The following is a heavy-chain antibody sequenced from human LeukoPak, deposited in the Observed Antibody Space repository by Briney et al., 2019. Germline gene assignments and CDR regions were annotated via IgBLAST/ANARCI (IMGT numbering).Heavy chain of an antibody. D-gene: IGHD3-22*01. CDR2: IIPIFGTA. Sequence: SVKVSCKASGGTFSSYAISWVRQAPGQGLEWMGRIIPIFGTANYAQKFQGRVTITTDESTSTAYMELSSLRSEDTAVYYCARDPYYYDSSGYYRDWGQGTLVTVSS. J-gene: IGHJ4*02. CDR1: GGTFSSYA. CDR3: ARDPYYYDSSGYYRD. V-gene: IGHV1-69*05.